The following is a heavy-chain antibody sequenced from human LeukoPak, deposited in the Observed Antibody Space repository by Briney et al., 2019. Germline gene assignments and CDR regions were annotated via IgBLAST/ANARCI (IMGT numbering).Heavy chain of an antibody. J-gene: IGHJ5*02. CDR3: ARADCSGSTCYLRHSWFDP. V-gene: IGHV3-21*06. CDR2: ISTSSRYI. CDR1: GFTLSTFD. D-gene: IGHD2-2*01. Sequence: GESLRLSCAPSGFTLSTFDMKWVRPPHRRGLEWVSSISTSSRYICYRDSVKGRFTISRDDAKNSLYLQMNSLTVEDTAVYYCARADCSGSTCYLRHSWFDPWGQGTLVTVSS.